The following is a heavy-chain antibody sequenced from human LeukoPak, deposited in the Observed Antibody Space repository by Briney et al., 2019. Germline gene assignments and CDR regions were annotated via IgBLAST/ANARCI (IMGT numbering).Heavy chain of an antibody. Sequence: GGSLRLSCAASGFTFSSYAMSWVRQAPGKGLEWVSAISGSGGSTYYADSVKGRFTISRDNSKNTLYLQMNRLRAEDTAVYYCAKDLVLRYFDWLLGYYFDYWGQGTLVTVSS. CDR2: ISGSGGST. CDR1: GFTFSSYA. CDR3: AKDLVLRYFDWLLGYYFDY. J-gene: IGHJ4*02. V-gene: IGHV3-23*01. D-gene: IGHD3-9*01.